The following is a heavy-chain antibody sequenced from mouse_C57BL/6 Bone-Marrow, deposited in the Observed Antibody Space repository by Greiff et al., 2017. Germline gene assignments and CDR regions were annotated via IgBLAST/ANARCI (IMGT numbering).Heavy chain of an antibody. J-gene: IGHJ1*03. CDR1: GYTFTDYS. D-gene: IGHD4-1*01. V-gene: IGHV1-26*01. Sequence: EVQLQQSGPELVKPGASVKISCKASGYTFTDYSMNWVKQSHGKSLEWIGDINPNNGGTSYNQKFKGKATLTVDKSSSTAYMELRSLTSEDSAVYYCARGWDGYFDVWGKGTTVTVSS. CDR3: ARGWDGYFDV. CDR2: INPNNGGT.